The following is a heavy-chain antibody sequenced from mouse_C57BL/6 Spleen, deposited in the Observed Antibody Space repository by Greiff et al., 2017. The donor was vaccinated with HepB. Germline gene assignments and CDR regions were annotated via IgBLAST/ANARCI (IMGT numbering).Heavy chain of an antibody. J-gene: IGHJ3*01. Sequence: VQLQQSGAELVRPGASVKLSCTASGFNIKDDYMHWVKQRPEQGLEWIGWIDPENGDTEYASKFQGKATITADTSSNTAYLQLSSLTSEGTAVYYCTTPALYGSRRGFAYWGQGTLVTVSA. CDR2: IDPENGDT. CDR1: GFNIKDDY. CDR3: TTPALYGSRRGFAY. V-gene: IGHV14-4*01. D-gene: IGHD1-1*01.